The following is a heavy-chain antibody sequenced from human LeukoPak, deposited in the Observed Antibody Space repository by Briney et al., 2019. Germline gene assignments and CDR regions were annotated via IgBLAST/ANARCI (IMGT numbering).Heavy chain of an antibody. J-gene: IGHJ4*02. D-gene: IGHD3-10*01. CDR2: ISYDGSNK. CDR3: AKDAPLRGSGSYSPDY. Sequence: HPGRSLRLSCAASGFTFSSYGMHWVRQAPGKGLEWVAVISYDGSNKYYADSVKGRFTISRDNSKNTLYLQMNSLRAEDTAVYYCAKDAPLRGSGSYSPDYWGQGTLVTVSS. V-gene: IGHV3-30*18. CDR1: GFTFSSYG.